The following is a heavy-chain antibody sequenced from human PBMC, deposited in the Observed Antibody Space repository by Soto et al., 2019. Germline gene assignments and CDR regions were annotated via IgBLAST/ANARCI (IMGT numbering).Heavy chain of an antibody. CDR1: GGSINSSNW. J-gene: IGHJ5*02. CDR2: IYHSGST. CDR3: ARSAIYCSSTSCYRGWFDP. D-gene: IGHD2-2*01. Sequence: SETLSLTCAVSGGSINSSNWWSWVRQPPGKGLEWIGEIYHSGSTNYNPSLKSRVTISVDKSKNQFSLKLSSVTAADTAVYYCARSAIYCSSTSCYRGWFDPWGQGTLVTVSS. V-gene: IGHV4-4*02.